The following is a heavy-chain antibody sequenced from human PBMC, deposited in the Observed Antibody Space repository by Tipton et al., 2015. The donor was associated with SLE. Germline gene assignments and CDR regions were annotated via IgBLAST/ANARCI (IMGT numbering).Heavy chain of an antibody. J-gene: IGHJ3*01. D-gene: IGHD3-10*01. CDR1: GYSFSRYW. Sequence: QLVQSGGEVRKPGESLKISCKGSGYSFSRYWIGWVRQMPGKGLEWMGSIYPVDSDTRYSPSFQGQVTISADMSISTAYLQWSSLRASDTAMYYCAKVRSGSFREAFDDWGQGTMVTVSS. CDR2: IYPVDSDT. CDR3: AKVRSGSFREAFDD. V-gene: IGHV5-51*03.